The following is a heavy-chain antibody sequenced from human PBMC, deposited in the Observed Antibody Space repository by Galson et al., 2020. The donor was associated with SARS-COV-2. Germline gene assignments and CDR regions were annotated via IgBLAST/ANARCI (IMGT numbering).Heavy chain of an antibody. CDR1: GYTFTGYY. J-gene: IGHJ3*02. V-gene: IGHV1-2*04. CDR3: ARSPLYCSSTSCYTDAFDI. D-gene: IGHD2-2*02. Sequence: ASVKVSCKASGYTFTGYYMHWVRQAPGQGLEWMGWINPNSGGTHYAQKFQGWVTMTRDTSISTAYMELSRLRSDDTAVYYCARSPLYCSSTSCYTDAFDIWGQGTMVTVSS. CDR2: INPNSGGT.